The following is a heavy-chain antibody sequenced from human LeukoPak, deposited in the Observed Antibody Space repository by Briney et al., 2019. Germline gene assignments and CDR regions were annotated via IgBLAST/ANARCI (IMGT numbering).Heavy chain of an antibody. V-gene: IGHV3-30*18. D-gene: IGHD1-26*01. CDR2: ISYDGSNK. CDR1: GFTFSSYG. J-gene: IGHJ4*02. CDR3: ANLAVVGATPDY. Sequence: HPGRSLRLSCAASGFTFSSYGMHWVRQAPGKGLEWVAVISYDGSNKYYADSVKGRFTISRDNSKNTLYLQMNSLRAEDTAVYYCANLAVVGATPDYWGQGTLVTVSS.